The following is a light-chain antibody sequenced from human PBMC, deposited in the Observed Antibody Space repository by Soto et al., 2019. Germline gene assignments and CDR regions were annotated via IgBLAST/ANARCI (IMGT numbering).Light chain of an antibody. CDR1: QIISSTY. CDR2: GAS. V-gene: IGKV3-20*01. CDR3: QHPWT. Sequence: EIVLKQSPGTLSLSPGDRATLSCRASQIISSTYLAWYQLTPGQAPRLLIYGASIRATGIPDRFSGSGSETDFTLTISRLEPEDFAVYYCQHPWTFGQGTKVEI. J-gene: IGKJ1*01.